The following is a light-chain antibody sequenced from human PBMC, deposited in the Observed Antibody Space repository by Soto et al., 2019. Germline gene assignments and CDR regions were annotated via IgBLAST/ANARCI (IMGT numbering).Light chain of an antibody. V-gene: IGKV3-20*01. CDR2: GAS. CDR1: QSISSTQ. CDR3: QQYYSTPWT. J-gene: IGKJ1*01. Sequence: EIVLTQSPDTLAFSPGERAPLPCRASQSISSTQLVWYQQKPGQAPTLLIFGASSRATGIPDRFSGSGSGTDFTLTISSLQAEDVAVYYCQQYYSTPWTFGQGTKVDIK.